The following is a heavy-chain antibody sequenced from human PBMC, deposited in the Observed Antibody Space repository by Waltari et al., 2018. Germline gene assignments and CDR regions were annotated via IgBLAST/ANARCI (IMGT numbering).Heavy chain of an antibody. V-gene: IGHV4-4*02. CDR1: GGSISSTYW. Sequence: QFQLLESGPGLVKPSGTLSLTCAVSGGSISSTYWWTWVRQSPGKGLEWIGEIYHSGTTNYNPSLKRRVTISMDKSKNQFSLTLSSVTAADTAVYYCARLPTKYLDSIGWGFFDYWGQGILVTVSS. J-gene: IGHJ4*02. CDR3: ARLPTKYLDSIGWGFFDY. CDR2: IYHSGTT. D-gene: IGHD3-22*01.